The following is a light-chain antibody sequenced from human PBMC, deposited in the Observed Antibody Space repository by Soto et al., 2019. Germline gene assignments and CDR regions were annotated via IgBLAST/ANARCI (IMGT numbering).Light chain of an antibody. V-gene: IGKV1-39*01. Sequence: DIQLTQFPSSLSASVGDRVTITCRASQSISNFLNWYQQRPGQAPKLLISSSSNVQSGVPSRFSGRGSGTDFTLTISGLQPEDAASYCCQQSYNTPRTFGQGTKVDIK. CDR2: SSS. CDR1: QSISNF. J-gene: IGKJ1*01. CDR3: QQSYNTPRT.